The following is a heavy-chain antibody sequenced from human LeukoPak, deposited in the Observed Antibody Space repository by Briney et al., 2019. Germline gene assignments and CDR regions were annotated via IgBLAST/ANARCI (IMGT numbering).Heavy chain of an antibody. J-gene: IGHJ4*02. V-gene: IGHV4-59*08. Sequence: SGTLSLSCTASGGTISSYSLSWIRQPPGKGPEWIGYIYDSGSTNYYPSLKSRVTISVDTSKNQCSLKLSSVTAADTAVYYCARHYDFWSVPFDYWGQGTLVTASS. CDR1: GGTISSYS. CDR3: ARHYDFWSVPFDY. D-gene: IGHD3-3*01. CDR2: IYDSGST.